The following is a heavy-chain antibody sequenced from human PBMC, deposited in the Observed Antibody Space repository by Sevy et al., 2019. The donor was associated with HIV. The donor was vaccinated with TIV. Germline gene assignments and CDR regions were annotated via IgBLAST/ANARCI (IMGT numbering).Heavy chain of an antibody. CDR1: GYTLTELS. CDR2: FDPEDGKR. Sequence: ASVKVACKVSGYTLTELSMHWVRQAPGKGLEWVGTFDPEDGKRIYAQKFKGRLTMTEDTTTETAYMELNSLRSDDTAVYYCATTKDYYDRSGYPFDYWGQGTQVTVSS. V-gene: IGHV1-24*01. D-gene: IGHD3-22*01. J-gene: IGHJ4*02. CDR3: ATTKDYYDRSGYPFDY.